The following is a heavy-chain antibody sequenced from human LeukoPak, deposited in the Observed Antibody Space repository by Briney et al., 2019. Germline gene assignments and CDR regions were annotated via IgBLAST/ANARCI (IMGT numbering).Heavy chain of an antibody. D-gene: IGHD6-13*01. CDR1: GFTFSSYA. CDR3: ARGQPQQDDAFDI. CDR2: ISGSGGNT. J-gene: IGHJ3*02. Sequence: PGGSLRLSCAASGFTFSSYAMTWVRQAPGKGLEWVSGISGSGGNTYYADSVRGRLSISRDNSKNTLYLQVNSLRAEDTAVYYCARGQPQQDDAFDIWGQGTMVTVSS. V-gene: IGHV3-23*01.